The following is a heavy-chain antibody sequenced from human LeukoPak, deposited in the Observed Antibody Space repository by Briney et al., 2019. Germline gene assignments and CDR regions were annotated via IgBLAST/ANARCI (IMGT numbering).Heavy chain of an antibody. J-gene: IGHJ5*02. CDR1: GGSFSGYY. V-gene: IGHV4-34*01. Sequence: SETLSLTCAVYGGSFSGYYWSWIRQPPGKGLEWIGEINRSGSTNYNPSLKSRVTISVDTSKNQFSLKLSSVTAADTAVYYCARGSSIVVVVAATTYNWFDPWGQGTLVTVSS. D-gene: IGHD2-15*01. CDR3: ARGSSIVVVVAATTYNWFDP. CDR2: INRSGST.